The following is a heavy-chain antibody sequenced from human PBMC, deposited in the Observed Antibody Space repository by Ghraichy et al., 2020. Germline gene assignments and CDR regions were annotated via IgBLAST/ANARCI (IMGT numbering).Heavy chain of an antibody. CDR1: GFTFSSYA. J-gene: IGHJ5*02. V-gene: IGHV3-23*01. D-gene: IGHD2-2*01. CDR2: ISGSGGST. CDR3: AKDGYCSSTSCYLNWFDP. Sequence: LSLTCAASGFTFSSYAMSWVRQAPGKGLEWVSAISGSGGSTYYADSVKGRFTISRDNSKNTLYLQMNSLRAEDTAVYYCAKDGYCSSTSCYLNWFDPWGQGTLVTVSS.